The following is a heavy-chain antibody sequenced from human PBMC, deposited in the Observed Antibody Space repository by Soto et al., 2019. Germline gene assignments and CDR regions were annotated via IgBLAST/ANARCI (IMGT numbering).Heavy chain of an antibody. J-gene: IGHJ3*02. V-gene: IGHV3-74*01. CDR1: GFTFSSYW. CDR2: INSGGSST. D-gene: IGHD6-13*01. CDR3: AVRYIYSRSTFDM. Sequence: EVQLVESGGGLVQPGGPLRLSCAASGFTFSSYWMHWVRQAPWKGLVWVSRINSGGSSTSYAYSVKGRFTISRDNAKNTLYLQMNCLRADDTAVYYCAVRYIYSRSTFDMWGQGEMVTISS.